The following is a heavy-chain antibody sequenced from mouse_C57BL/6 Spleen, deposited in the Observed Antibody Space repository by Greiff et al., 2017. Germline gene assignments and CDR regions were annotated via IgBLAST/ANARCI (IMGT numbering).Heavy chain of an antibody. D-gene: IGHD2-4*01. CDR3: ARGGDDDPFAY. CDR1: GYSFTSYY. Sequence: EVQLQESGPELVKPGASVKISCKASGYSFTSYYMNWVKQSPEKSLEWIGEINPCTGGTTYNQKFKAKATLTVDKSSSTAYMQLKSLTSEDSAVYYCARGGDDDPFAYWGQGTLVTVSA. J-gene: IGHJ3*01. V-gene: IGHV1-42*01. CDR2: INPCTGGT.